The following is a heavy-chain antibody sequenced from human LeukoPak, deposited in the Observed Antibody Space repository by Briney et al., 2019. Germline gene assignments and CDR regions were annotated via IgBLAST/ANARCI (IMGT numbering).Heavy chain of an antibody. CDR1: GFNFSNAW. CDR3: AKGDIVVVPTAIN. D-gene: IGHD2-2*01. Sequence: GGSLRLSCEASGFNFSNAWMSWVRQAPGKGLEWVSGISGSGGSTYYADSVKGRFTISRDNSKNTLYLQMNSLRAEDTAVYYCAKGDIVVVPTAINWGQGTLVTVSS. CDR2: ISGSGGST. V-gene: IGHV3-23*01. J-gene: IGHJ4*02.